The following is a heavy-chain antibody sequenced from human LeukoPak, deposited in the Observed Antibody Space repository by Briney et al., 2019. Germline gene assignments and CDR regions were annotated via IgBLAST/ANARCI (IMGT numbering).Heavy chain of an antibody. V-gene: IGHV3-30*02. Sequence: GGSLRLSCAASGFTFSNYGMHWVRQAPGKGLEWVAFIRYDGSNKYFADSVKGRFTISRDNSKNTLYLQMNSLRAEDTAVYYCAKDYGTYSSSYHFDYWGQGTLVTVSS. CDR3: AKDYGTYSSSYHFDY. CDR2: IRYDGSNK. CDR1: GFTFSNYG. J-gene: IGHJ4*02. D-gene: IGHD6-13*01.